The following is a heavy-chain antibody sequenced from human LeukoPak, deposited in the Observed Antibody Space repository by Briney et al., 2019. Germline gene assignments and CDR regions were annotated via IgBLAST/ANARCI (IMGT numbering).Heavy chain of an antibody. V-gene: IGHV3-7*01. CDR3: ASVSSGWLDY. CDR1: GFSFSSYW. D-gene: IGHD6-19*01. CDR2: IKQDGSEH. J-gene: IGHJ4*02. Sequence: GGSLRLSCATAGFSFSSYWMSWVRQAPGKGLEWVANIKQDGSEHYYVDSVKGRFTISRDNAKNSLYLQMSGLRAEDTAVYYCASVSSGWLDYWGQGTLVTVSS.